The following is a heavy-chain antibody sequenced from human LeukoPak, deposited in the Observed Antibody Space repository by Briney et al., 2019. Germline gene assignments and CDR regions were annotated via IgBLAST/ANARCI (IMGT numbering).Heavy chain of an antibody. CDR2: IYYSGST. J-gene: IGHJ4*02. CDR3: ARKDYGDFYFDY. V-gene: IGHV4-39*01. CDR1: GGSIRNSSYY. Sequence: PSETLSLTCSVSGGSIRNSSYYWDWIRQPPGKGPEWIGSIYYSGSTYYNPSLKSRVTISVDTSKNQFSLKLSSVTAADTAVYYCARKDYGDFYFDYWGRGTLVTVSS. D-gene: IGHD4-17*01.